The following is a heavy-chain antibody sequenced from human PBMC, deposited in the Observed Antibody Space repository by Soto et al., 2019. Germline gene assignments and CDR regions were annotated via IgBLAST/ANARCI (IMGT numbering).Heavy chain of an antibody. CDR3: TRLGGFYQALDS. V-gene: IGHV4-61*03. J-gene: IGHJ4*02. CDR2: IYYAGTT. Sequence: SETLSLTCAVSGGSISSCGYSWSWIRQPPGKGLEWIGYIYYAGTTTYNPSLKNRVTISVDTPKNHFSLKMDSVTAADTAVYYCTRLGGFYQALDSWGQGVLVTAPQ. D-gene: IGHD3-22*01. CDR1: GGSISSCGYS.